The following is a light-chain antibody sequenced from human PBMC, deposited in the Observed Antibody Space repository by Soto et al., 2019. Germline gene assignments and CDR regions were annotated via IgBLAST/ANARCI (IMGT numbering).Light chain of an antibody. Sequence: EIVLSLSPVTLSLTPGERATLSCRASQSISTFLAWYQQKPGQAPRLLIYDASNRATGIPARFSGSGSGTEFTLTISSLRSGDFAIYFCQQYNDWPTFGPGTKVDIK. CDR3: QQYNDWPT. CDR1: QSISTF. CDR2: DAS. J-gene: IGKJ3*01. V-gene: IGKV3-11*01.